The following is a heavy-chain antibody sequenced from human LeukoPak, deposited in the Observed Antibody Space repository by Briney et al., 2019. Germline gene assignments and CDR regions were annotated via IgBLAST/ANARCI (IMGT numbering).Heavy chain of an antibody. CDR3: ARELLTGYYSDAFDI. J-gene: IGHJ3*02. CDR2: IYSGGST. V-gene: IGHV3-66*01. D-gene: IGHD3-9*01. Sequence: GGSLRLSCAASGFTFDSYAMSWVRQAPGKGLEWVSIIYSGGSTYYADSVKGRFTISRDNSKNTLYLQMNSLRAEDTAVYYCARELLTGYYSDAFDIWGQGTMVTVSS. CDR1: GFTFDSYA.